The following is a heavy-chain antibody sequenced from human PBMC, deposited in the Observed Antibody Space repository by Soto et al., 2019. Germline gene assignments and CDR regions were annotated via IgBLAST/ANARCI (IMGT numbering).Heavy chain of an antibody. CDR1: GYSFTSYW. D-gene: IGHD2-21*02. CDR2: IYPGDSDT. Sequence: ESLKISCKGSGYSFTSYWIGWVRQMPGKGLEWMGIIYPGDSDTRYSPSFQGQATISADKSISTAYLQWSSLKASDTAMYYCARRRYCGGDCYFLDYWGQGTLVTVSS. V-gene: IGHV5-51*01. CDR3: ARRRYCGGDCYFLDY. J-gene: IGHJ4*02.